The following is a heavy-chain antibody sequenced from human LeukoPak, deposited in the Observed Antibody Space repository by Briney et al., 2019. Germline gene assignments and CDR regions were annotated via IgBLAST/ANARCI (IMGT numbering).Heavy chain of an antibody. V-gene: IGHV3-30*02. J-gene: IGHJ6*03. CDR1: GFTFSSYA. CDR3: ATLRSSSATKGYYYYYMDV. Sequence: QPGGSLRLSCAASGFTFSSYAMHWVRQAPGKGLEWVAFIRYDGSNKYYADSVKGRFTISRDNSKNTLYLQMNSLRAEDTAVYYCATLRSSSATKGYYYYYMDVWGKGPTVTVSS. CDR2: IRYDGSNK. D-gene: IGHD6-6*01.